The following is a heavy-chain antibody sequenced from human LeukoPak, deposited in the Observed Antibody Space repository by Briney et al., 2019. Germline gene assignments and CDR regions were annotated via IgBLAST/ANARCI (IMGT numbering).Heavy chain of an antibody. CDR1: GGTFSSYA. V-gene: IGHV1-69*04. Sequence: SVKVSCKASGGTFSSYAISWVRQAPGQGLEWMGRIIPILGIANYAQKFQGRVTITADRSTSTAYMELSSLRSEDTAVYYCARDATGTSCWGQGTLVTVSS. D-gene: IGHD1-1*01. J-gene: IGHJ4*02. CDR2: IIPILGIA. CDR3: ARDATGTSC.